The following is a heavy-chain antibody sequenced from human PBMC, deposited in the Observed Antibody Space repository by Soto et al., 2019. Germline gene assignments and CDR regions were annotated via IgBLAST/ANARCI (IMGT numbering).Heavy chain of an antibody. CDR2: IIPIFGTA. D-gene: IGHD6-6*01. CDR3: ARTLEASSIEAPWYYFDY. CDR1: GGTFSSYA. V-gene: IGHV1-69*13. J-gene: IGHJ4*02. Sequence: SVKVSCKASGGTFSSYAISWVRQAPGQGLEWMGGIIPIFGTANYAQKFQGRVTITADESTSTAYMELSSLRSEDTAVYYCARTLEASSIEAPWYYFDYWGQGTLVTVSS.